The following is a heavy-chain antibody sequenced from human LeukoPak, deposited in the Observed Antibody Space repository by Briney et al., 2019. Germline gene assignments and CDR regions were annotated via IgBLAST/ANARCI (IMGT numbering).Heavy chain of an antibody. V-gene: IGHV3-23*01. J-gene: IGHJ6*03. CDR3: AKDSKIVGATFRSYHYMDV. CDR1: GFTFSSYA. D-gene: IGHD1-26*01. Sequence: GGSLRLSCAASGFTFSSYAMSWVRQAPGKGLEWVSAIRGSGGRTHYADSVKGRFTISRDNSKNTLYLQMNSLRAEDTAVYYCAKDSKIVGATFRSYHYMDVWGKGTAVTVSS. CDR2: IRGSGGRT.